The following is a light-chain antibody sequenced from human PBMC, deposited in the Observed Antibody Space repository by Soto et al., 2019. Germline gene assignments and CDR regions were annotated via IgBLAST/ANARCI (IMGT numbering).Light chain of an antibody. J-gene: IGKJ1*01. CDR2: AAS. V-gene: IGKV1-39*01. CDR3: QQSYSSPPT. Sequence: DIQMTQSPSSLSASLEDRVIITCRASQSISNHLSWYQQKPGKAPKLLIFAASSLQSGVPSRFSGSRSGPDFTLTISSLQPEDFATYYCQQSYSSPPTFGQGTKVEIK. CDR1: QSISNH.